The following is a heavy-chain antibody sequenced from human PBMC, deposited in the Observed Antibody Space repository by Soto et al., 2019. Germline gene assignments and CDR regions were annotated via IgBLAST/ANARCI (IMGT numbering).Heavy chain of an antibody. CDR2: ISSNGVGT. V-gene: IGHV3-64*01. CDR1: GFTLSGYA. D-gene: IGHD6-6*01. Sequence: EVQLAESGGGLAQPGGSLRLSWAASGFTLSGYAMDWVRQAPGKGLEYVSGISSNGVGTYYANSVQGRFTISRDNSKNTVYLQMGSLRPEDMAVYYCARRARPDFYYMDVWGKGPTVTVSS. CDR3: ARRARPDFYYMDV. J-gene: IGHJ6*03.